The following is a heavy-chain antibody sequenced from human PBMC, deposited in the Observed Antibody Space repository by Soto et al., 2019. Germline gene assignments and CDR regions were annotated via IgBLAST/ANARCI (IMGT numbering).Heavy chain of an antibody. V-gene: IGHV3-23*01. CDR3: TKWLLSGTSWVGYYYGMDV. Sequence: TGGSLRLSCAASGFTFSSYAMSWVRQAPGKGLEWVSAISGSGGSTFYADSVKGRFTISRDNSKNTLFLQMNSLRAEDTAVYYCTKWLLSGTSWVGYYYGMDVWGQGTTVTVSS. CDR1: GFTFSSYA. CDR2: ISGSGGST. J-gene: IGHJ6*02. D-gene: IGHD1-26*01.